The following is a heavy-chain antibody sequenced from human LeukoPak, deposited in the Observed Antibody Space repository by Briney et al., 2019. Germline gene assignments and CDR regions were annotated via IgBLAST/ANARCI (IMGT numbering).Heavy chain of an antibody. CDR2: INPNSGGT. CDR3: ARDPSDIVVVPAAMYFDY. Sequence: ASVKVSCKASGYTFTGYYMHWVRQAPGQGLEWMGRINPNSGGTNYAQKFQGRVTMTRDTSISTAYMQLSRLRSDDTAVYYCARDPSDIVVVPAAMYFDYWGQGTLVTVSS. J-gene: IGHJ4*02. D-gene: IGHD2-2*01. CDR1: GYTFTGYY. V-gene: IGHV1-2*06.